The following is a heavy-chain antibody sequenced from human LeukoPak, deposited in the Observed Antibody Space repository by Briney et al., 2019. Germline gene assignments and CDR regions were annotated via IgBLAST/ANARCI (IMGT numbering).Heavy chain of an antibody. J-gene: IGHJ1*01. CDR2: IFRDDST. CDR3: ARDPPSFQH. CDR1: GFTVSNNY. Sequence: GGSLRLSCAASGFTVSNNYLMWVRQAPGKGLEWVSAIFRDDSTYYADSVKGRFTISRDNAKNSLYLQMNSLRAEDTAVYYCARDPPSFQHWGQGTLVTVSS. V-gene: IGHV3-53*01.